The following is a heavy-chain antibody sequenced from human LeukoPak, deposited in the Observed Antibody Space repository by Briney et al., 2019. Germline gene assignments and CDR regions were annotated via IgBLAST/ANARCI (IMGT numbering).Heavy chain of an antibody. D-gene: IGHD6-13*01. Sequence: PSETLSLTCAVYGGSFSGYYWSWIRQPPGKGLEWIGEINHSGSTNYNPSLKSRVTISVDTSKNQFSLKLSSVTAADTAVYYCARGRRGYHVAAARAFDIWGQGTMVTVSS. CDR2: INHSGST. V-gene: IGHV4-34*01. CDR3: ARGRRGYHVAAARAFDI. CDR1: GGSFSGYY. J-gene: IGHJ3*02.